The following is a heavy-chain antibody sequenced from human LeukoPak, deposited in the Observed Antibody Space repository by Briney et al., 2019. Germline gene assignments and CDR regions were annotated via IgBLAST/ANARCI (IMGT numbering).Heavy chain of an antibody. CDR3: ARDYYDSSGYLHSAFDI. CDR2: IRYDGSNK. V-gene: IGHV3-30*02. CDR1: GFTFSSYG. D-gene: IGHD3-22*01. Sequence: PGGSLRLSCAASGFTFSSYGMHWVRQAPGKGLEWVAFIRYDGSNKYYADSVKGRFTISRDNAKNSLYLQMNSLRAEDTAVYYCARDYYDSSGYLHSAFDIWGQGTMVTVSS. J-gene: IGHJ3*02.